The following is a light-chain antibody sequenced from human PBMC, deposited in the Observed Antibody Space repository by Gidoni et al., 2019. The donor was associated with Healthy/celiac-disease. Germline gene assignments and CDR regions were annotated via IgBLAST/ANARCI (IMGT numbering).Light chain of an antibody. CDR3: SSYTSSST. CDR1: SSDVGCYNY. Sequence: QSALTQPASVSGSPGQSITISCTGTSSDVGCYNYVSWYQQHPGKAPKLMIYDVSNRPSGVSNRFSGSKSGNTASLTISGLQAEDEADYYCSSYTSSSTFGGGTKLTVL. V-gene: IGLV2-14*01. CDR2: DVS. J-gene: IGLJ2*01.